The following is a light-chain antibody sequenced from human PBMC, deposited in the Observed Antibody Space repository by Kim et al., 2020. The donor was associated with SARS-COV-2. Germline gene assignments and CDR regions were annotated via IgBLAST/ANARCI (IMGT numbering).Light chain of an antibody. CDR1: SSDVGIYPY. CDR2: DVD. CDR3: ASYTTSFTYV. Sequence: GPSITISCTGTSSDVGIYPYVSWYQQHPAKAPKVLIYDVDSRPSGVSNRFSGSKSGNTASLTISGLLPDDEAEYYCASYTTSFTYVFGTGTKVTVL. V-gene: IGLV2-14*03. J-gene: IGLJ1*01.